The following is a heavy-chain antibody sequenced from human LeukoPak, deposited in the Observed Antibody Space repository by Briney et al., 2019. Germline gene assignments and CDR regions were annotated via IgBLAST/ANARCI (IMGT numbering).Heavy chain of an antibody. CDR1: GGSISGSNW. J-gene: IGHJ5*02. D-gene: IGHD2-2*01. V-gene: IGHV4-4*02. CDR2: INHSGST. Sequence: PSGTLSLTCAVSGGSISGSNWWSWVRQAPGKGLEWIGEINHSGSTNYNPSLKSRVTISVDTSKNQFSLKLSSVTAADTAVYYCARDLCSSTSCYGWFDPWGQGTLVTVSS. CDR3: ARDLCSSTSCYGWFDP.